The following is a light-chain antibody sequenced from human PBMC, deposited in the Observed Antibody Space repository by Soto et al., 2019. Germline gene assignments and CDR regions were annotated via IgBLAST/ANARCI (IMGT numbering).Light chain of an antibody. Sequence: QSALTQPASVSGSPGQSITISCTGTSSDVGSYNLVSWYQQHPGKAPKLMIYEGSKRPPGVSNRFSGSKSGNTASLTISGLQAEDEADYYCCSYAGSSTLGDVVFGGGTKLTVL. CDR2: EGS. J-gene: IGLJ2*01. CDR3: CSYAGSSTLGDVV. CDR1: SSDVGSYNL. V-gene: IGLV2-23*01.